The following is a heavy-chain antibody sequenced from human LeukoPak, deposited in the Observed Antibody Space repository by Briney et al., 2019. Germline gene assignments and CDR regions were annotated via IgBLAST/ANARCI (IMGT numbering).Heavy chain of an antibody. D-gene: IGHD6-19*01. V-gene: IGHV3-23*01. Sequence: PGGSLRLSCAASGFTFSSYSMNWVRQAPGKGLEWVSAISGSGGSTYYADSVKGRFTISRDNSKNTLYLQMNSLRAEDTAVYYCAKVRVPVYSSGFDHWGQGTLVTVSS. CDR2: ISGSGGST. J-gene: IGHJ4*02. CDR3: AKVRVPVYSSGFDH. CDR1: GFTFSSYS.